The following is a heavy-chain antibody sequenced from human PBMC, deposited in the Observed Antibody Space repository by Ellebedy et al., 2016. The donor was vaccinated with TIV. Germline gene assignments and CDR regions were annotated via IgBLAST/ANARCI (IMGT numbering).Heavy chain of an antibody. CDR2: ISYDGSNK. CDR1: GFTFSSYG. V-gene: IGHV3-30*18. D-gene: IGHD3-10*01. J-gene: IGHJ4*02. Sequence: GGSLRLSXAASGFTFSSYGMHWVRQAPGKGLEWVAVISYDGSNKYYADSVKGRFTISRDNSKNTLYLQMNSLRAEDTAVYYCAKDPQEEGIMVRGVMDYWGQGTLVTVSS. CDR3: AKDPQEEGIMVRGVMDY.